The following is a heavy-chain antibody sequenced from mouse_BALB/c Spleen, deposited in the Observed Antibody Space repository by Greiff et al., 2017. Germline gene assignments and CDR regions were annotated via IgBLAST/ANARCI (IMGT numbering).Heavy chain of an antibody. D-gene: IGHD1-1*01. CDR3: TRSYYPDAMDY. CDR1: GYTFTSYW. V-gene: IGHV1-5*01. CDR2: IYPGNSDT. J-gene: IGHJ4*01. Sequence: VQLQQSGTVLARPGASVKMSCKASGYTFTSYWMHWVKQRPGQGLEWIGAIYPGNSDTSYNQKFKGKAKLTAVTSTSTTYMELSSLTNEDSAVYYCTRSYYPDAMDYWGQGTSVTVSS.